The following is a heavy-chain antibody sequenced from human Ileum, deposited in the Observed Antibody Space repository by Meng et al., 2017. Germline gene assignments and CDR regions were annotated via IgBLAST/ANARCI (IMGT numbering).Heavy chain of an antibody. CDR2: IKPDGSEK. J-gene: IGHJ4*02. CDR3: ARHWNWAFDY. V-gene: IGHV3-7*01. Sequence: GESLKISCAASGFTFSGYWMTWARQDPGKGLEWVANIKPDGSEKYYLDSVKGRFTISRDNAKNSLYLQMNSLRAEDTALYYCARHWNWAFDYWGQGTLVTVSS. CDR1: GFTFSGYW. D-gene: IGHD1-7*01.